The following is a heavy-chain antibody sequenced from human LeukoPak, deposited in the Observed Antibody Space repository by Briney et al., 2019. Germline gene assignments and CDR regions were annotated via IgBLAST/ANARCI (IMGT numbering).Heavy chain of an antibody. Sequence: GGSLRLSCAASGFTFSSSAMSWVRQAPGRGLEWVSSITDSGDGTYYADSVKGRFTISRDNSKNTLYLQMNSLRAEDTAVYYCARERQNRFDYWGQGTLVTVSS. V-gene: IGHV3-23*01. CDR3: ARERQNRFDY. CDR2: ITDSGDGT. J-gene: IGHJ4*02. D-gene: IGHD2/OR15-2a*01. CDR1: GFTFSSSA.